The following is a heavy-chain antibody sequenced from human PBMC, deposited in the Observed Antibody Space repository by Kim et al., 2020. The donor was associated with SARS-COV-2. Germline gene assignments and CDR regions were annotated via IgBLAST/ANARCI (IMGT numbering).Heavy chain of an antibody. D-gene: IGHD3-10*01. V-gene: IGHV3-21*01. Sequence: GGSLRLSCAASGFTFSSYSMNWVRQAPGKGLEWVSSISSSSSYIYYADSVKGRFTISRDNAKNSLYLQMNSLRAEDTAVYYCASFMVREKLEYYYGMDVWGQGTTVTVSS. CDR2: ISSSSSYI. J-gene: IGHJ6*02. CDR3: ASFMVREKLEYYYGMDV. CDR1: GFTFSSYS.